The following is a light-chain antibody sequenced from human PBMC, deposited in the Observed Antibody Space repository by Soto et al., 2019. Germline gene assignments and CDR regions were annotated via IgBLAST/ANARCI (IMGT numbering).Light chain of an antibody. J-gene: IGKJ5*01. CDR3: QQYGSSPGIT. Sequence: EIVLTQSPGTLSLSPGERATLSCRASQSVSSAYVAWYQQKPGQAPRLLIYGASSRATGIPDRFSGSGSGTDFTLTISRLEPEDFAVYYCQQYGSSPGITFVQGTRLEIK. CDR1: QSVSSAY. CDR2: GAS. V-gene: IGKV3-20*01.